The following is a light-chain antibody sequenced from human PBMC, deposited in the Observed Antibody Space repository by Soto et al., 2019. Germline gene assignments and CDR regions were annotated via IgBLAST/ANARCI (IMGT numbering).Light chain of an antibody. CDR1: QCISND. V-gene: IGKV1-6*01. J-gene: IGKJ1*01. CDR2: AAS. Sequence: AIQMTQSPSSLSASVGDRVTMTCRASQCISNDLGWYQQKPGKAPKLLIYAASSLQSGVPSRFSGSGSGTDFTLTISSLQPEDFATYYCLQDYNYPWTFGQGTKVDIK. CDR3: LQDYNYPWT.